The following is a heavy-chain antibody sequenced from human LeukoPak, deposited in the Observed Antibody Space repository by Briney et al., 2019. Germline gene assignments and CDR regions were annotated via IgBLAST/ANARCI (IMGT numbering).Heavy chain of an antibody. CDR2: IYYSGST. Sequence: NPSETLSLTCAVYGGSFSGYYWSWIRQPPGKGLEWIWYIYYSGSTNNNPSFKSRVAISVDTSKNQFSLKLSSVNAADTAVYYCATWGIAVAGTFDYWGQGTLVTVST. D-gene: IGHD6-19*01. J-gene: IGHJ4*02. V-gene: IGHV4-59*08. CDR1: GGSFSGYY. CDR3: ATWGIAVAGTFDY.